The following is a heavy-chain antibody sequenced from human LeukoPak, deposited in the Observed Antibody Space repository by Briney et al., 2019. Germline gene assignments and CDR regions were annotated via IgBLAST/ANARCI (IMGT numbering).Heavy chain of an antibody. Sequence: GGSLRLSCAASGFTFSTYSMNRVRQAPGKGLEWVSSISSSSSYIYYADSVKGRFTISRDNAKNSLYLQMNSLRAEDTAVYYCARDNSSGWYSRYWGQGTLVTVSS. CDR3: ARDNSSGWYSRY. V-gene: IGHV3-21*01. D-gene: IGHD6-19*01. CDR2: ISSSSSYI. CDR1: GFTFSTYS. J-gene: IGHJ4*02.